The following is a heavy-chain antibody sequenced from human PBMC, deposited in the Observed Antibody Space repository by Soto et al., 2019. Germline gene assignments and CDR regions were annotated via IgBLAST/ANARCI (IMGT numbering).Heavy chain of an antibody. D-gene: IGHD2-8*01. J-gene: IGHJ5*02. CDR3: ATGFRPYCTNGVCGVSWFDP. CDR2: FDPEDGET. Sequence: ASVKVSCKVSGYTLTELSMHWVRQAPGKGLEWMGGFDPEDGETIYAHKFQGRVTMTEDTSTDTAYMELSSLRSEDTAVYYCATGFRPYCTNGVCGVSWFDPWGQGTLVTVSS. V-gene: IGHV1-24*01. CDR1: GYTLTELS.